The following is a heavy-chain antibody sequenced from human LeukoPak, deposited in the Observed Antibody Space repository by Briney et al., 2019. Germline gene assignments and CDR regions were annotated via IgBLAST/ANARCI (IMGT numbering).Heavy chain of an antibody. CDR1: KFTFSNYY. J-gene: IGHJ3*02. V-gene: IGHV3-11*05. D-gene: IGHD3-10*01. CDR3: ARGRGSGSRWGGFFDM. CDR2: IISSSTHT. Sequence: GGSLRLSCAASKFTFSNYYMSWIRQAPGKGLEWVSYIISSSTHTDYAHSVEGRLTIDRDNDKNSLYLQMTSLRAEGPAVYYCARGRGSGSRWGGFFDMGGQGTVVTVS.